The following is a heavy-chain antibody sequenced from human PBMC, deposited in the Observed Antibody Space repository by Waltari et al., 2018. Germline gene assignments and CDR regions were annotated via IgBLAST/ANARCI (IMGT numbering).Heavy chain of an antibody. CDR3: ARGTTADGAPVPRYFNL. J-gene: IGHJ2*01. CDR1: GYTFATFV. V-gene: IGHV1-18*01. CDR2: INPYNGNA. D-gene: IGHD4-17*01. Sequence: QVQLVQSGDEVKMPGASVKVSCKASGYTFATFVISWVRQAPGQGLEWMGWINPYNGNADYAQKFQGRVTMTTDTSTSTAYMDLSLRSDDTAVYYCARGTTADGAPVPRYFNLWGRGTLVTVSS.